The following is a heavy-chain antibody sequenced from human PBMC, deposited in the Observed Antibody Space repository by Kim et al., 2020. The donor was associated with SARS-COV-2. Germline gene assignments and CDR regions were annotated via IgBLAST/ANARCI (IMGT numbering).Heavy chain of an antibody. CDR1: GFTFSNAW. CDR2: IKSKTDGGTT. J-gene: IGHJ4*02. Sequence: GGSLRLSCAASGFTFSNAWMSWVRQAPGKGLEWVGRIKSKTDGGTTDYAAPVKGRFTISRDDSKNTLYLQMNSLKTEDTAVYYCTTDLRGAANYFDYWGQGTLVTVSS. V-gene: IGHV3-15*01. D-gene: IGHD6-13*01. CDR3: TTDLRGAANYFDY.